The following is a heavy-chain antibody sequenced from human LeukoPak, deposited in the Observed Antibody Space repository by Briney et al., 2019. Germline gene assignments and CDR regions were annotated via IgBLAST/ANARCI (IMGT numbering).Heavy chain of an antibody. D-gene: IGHD1-26*01. CDR2: ISAYSGNT. CDR3: ATGSYSLYYFDY. V-gene: IGHV1-18*01. CDR1: GYTFTTYG. Sequence: ASVKVSCKASGYTFTTYGISWVRQAPGQGLEWLGWISAYSGNTSYAQKLQGRVTMTTDTSTSTAYMELRSLRSDDTAVYYCATGSYSLYYFDYWGQGTLVTVSS. J-gene: IGHJ4*02.